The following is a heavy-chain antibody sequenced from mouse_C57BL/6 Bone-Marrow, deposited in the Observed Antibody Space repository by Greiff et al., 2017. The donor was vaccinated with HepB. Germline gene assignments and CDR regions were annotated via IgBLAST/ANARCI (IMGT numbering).Heavy chain of an antibody. Sequence: QVQLQQPGTELVKPGASVKLSCKASGYTFTSYWMHWVKQRPGQGLEWIGNINPSNGGTNYNEKFKSKATLTVDKSSSTAYMQLSSLTSEDSAVYYCARGGDYGKGFIVFYAMDYWGQGTSVTVSS. J-gene: IGHJ4*01. CDR2: INPSNGGT. CDR3: ARGGDYGKGFIVFYAMDY. D-gene: IGHD1-1*01. V-gene: IGHV1-53*01. CDR1: GYTFTSYW.